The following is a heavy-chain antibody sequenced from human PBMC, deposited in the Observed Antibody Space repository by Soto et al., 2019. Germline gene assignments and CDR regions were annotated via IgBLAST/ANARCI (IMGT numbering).Heavy chain of an antibody. J-gene: IGHJ4*02. CDR3: ARRCRGDCLSPHDS. CDR1: GFTFSGSS. V-gene: IGHV3-73*02. CDR2: VKTKDETYAT. Sequence: EVQLVESGGGLVQPGGSLKLSCAASGFTFSGSSMHWVRQASGKGLEWVGRVKTKDETYATTYAASVTGRFTISRDDSKNTAYLQMDSLKSEDTAVYYCARRCRGDCLSPHDSWGRGTLVTVSS. D-gene: IGHD2-21*02.